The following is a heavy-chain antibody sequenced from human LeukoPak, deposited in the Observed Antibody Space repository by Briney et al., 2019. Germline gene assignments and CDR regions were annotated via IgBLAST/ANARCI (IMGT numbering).Heavy chain of an antibody. J-gene: IGHJ4*02. CDR1: GGSISSYY. CDR2: IYTSGST. V-gene: IGHV4-4*07. Sequence: SETLSLTCTVSGGSISSYYWSWIRQPAGKGLEWIGRIYTSGSTNYNPSLKSRVTMSVDTSKNQFSLKLSSVTAADTAVYYCARVEYYGSGSYYDYWGQGTLVTVSS. D-gene: IGHD3-10*01. CDR3: ARVEYYGSGSYYDY.